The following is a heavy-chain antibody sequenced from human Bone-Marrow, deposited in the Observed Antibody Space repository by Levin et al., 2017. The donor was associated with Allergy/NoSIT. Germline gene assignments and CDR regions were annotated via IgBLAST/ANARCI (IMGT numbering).Heavy chain of an antibody. V-gene: IGHV3-21*01. Sequence: GASVKVSCAASGFTFRSYTMNWVRQAPGKGLEWVSTITNTFSDKYYADSVKGRFFISRDDAESSLYLQMNSLTADDTAIYYCAAEYYTGSSGFDYWGQGTVVTVSS. D-gene: IGHD3-22*01. J-gene: IGHJ4*02. CDR2: ITNTFSDK. CDR1: GFTFRSYT. CDR3: AAEYYTGSSGFDY.